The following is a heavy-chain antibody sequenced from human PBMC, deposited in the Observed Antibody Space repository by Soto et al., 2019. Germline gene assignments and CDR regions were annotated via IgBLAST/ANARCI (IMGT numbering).Heavy chain of an antibody. CDR3: ARTDLSYCSGGACYKGFDS. CDR1: GGTFSNYI. D-gene: IGHD2-15*01. V-gene: IGHV1-69*01. J-gene: IGHJ4*02. Sequence: QVQLVQSGAEVKKPGSSVKVSCKASGGTFSNYILNWVRQAPGQGLEWMGEIIPVFATTNYAQKFRGRVSITADESTSTGYMELSSRRSEDPAVFYCARTDLSYCSGGACYKGFDSWGQGPLVTVSS. CDR2: IIPVFATT.